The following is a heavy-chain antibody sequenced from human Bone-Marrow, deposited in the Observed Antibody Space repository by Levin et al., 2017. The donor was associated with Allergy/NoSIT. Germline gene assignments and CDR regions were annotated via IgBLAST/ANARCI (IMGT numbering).Heavy chain of an antibody. Sequence: SETLSLTCNVSGVSINNYFWSWTRQPPGKGLEWIGYIYSTASSSYNPSLKNRVTMSIETSKNQVSLKLRSVTAADTAVYYCARAGDWESSVWYGTKDYAMEFWGQGTTVTVSS. V-gene: IGHV4-59*01. CDR2: IYSTASS. J-gene: IGHJ6*02. CDR1: GVSINNYF. D-gene: IGHD6-19*01. CDR3: ARAGDWESSVWYGTKDYAMEF.